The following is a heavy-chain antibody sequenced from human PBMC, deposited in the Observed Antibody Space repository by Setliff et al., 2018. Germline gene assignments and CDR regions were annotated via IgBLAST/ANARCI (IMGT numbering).Heavy chain of an antibody. Sequence: ASVKVSCKASGYTFSNYGISWVRQAPGQGLEWMGWISAYNGYIIYAQKLQGSVTMTTDTSTSTAYMEVRSLRSDDTAVYYCARAPGTVVVPASRSAFDIWGQGTMVTVSS. CDR2: ISAYNGYI. CDR3: ARAPGTVVVPASRSAFDI. D-gene: IGHD2-2*01. J-gene: IGHJ3*02. V-gene: IGHV1-18*01. CDR1: GYTFSNYG.